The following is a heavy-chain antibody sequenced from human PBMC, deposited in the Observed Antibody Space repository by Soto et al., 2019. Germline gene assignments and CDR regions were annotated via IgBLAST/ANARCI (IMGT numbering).Heavy chain of an antibody. CDR3: ARGIRTWGEYVHNSFDP. D-gene: IGHD3-16*01. CDR2: IYHTGTT. V-gene: IGHV4-4*02. CDR1: GGSISTSNW. Sequence: QVQLQESGPGLVKPSETLSLTCAVSGGSISTSNWWSWGRQPPEKGLDWIGEIYHTGTTNYNPSFKSRVTISVDTSKNHLPLELGSVTAADTAGYYCARGIRTWGEYVHNSFDPWGQGTLVTVSS. J-gene: IGHJ5*02.